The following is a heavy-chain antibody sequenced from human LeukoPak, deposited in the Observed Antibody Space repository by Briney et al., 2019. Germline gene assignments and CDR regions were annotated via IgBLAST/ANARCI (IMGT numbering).Heavy chain of an antibody. CDR2: ISDSGGST. CDR3: AKVLRFLEWLSIADAFDI. CDR1: GFPFSSYA. Sequence: PGGSLRLSCSASGFPFSSYAMHWVRQAPGKGLEYVSAISDSGGSTYYADSVKGRFTISRDNSKNTLYLQMNSLRAEDTAVYYCAKVLRFLEWLSIADAFDIWGQGTMVTVSS. D-gene: IGHD3-3*01. J-gene: IGHJ3*02. V-gene: IGHV3-23*01.